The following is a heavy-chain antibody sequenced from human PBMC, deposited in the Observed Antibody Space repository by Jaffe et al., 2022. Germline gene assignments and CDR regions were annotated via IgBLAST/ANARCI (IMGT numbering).Heavy chain of an antibody. CDR3: AKVSGIAVAGLIDY. V-gene: IGHV3-30*18. Sequence: QVQLVESGGGVVQPGRSLRLSCAASGFTFSSYGMHWVRQAPGKGLEWVAVISYDGSNKYYADSVKGRFTISRDNSKNTLYLQMNSLRAEDTAVYYCAKVSGIAVAGLIDYWGQGTLVTVSS. CDR1: GFTFSSYG. CDR2: ISYDGSNK. D-gene: IGHD6-19*01. J-gene: IGHJ4*02.